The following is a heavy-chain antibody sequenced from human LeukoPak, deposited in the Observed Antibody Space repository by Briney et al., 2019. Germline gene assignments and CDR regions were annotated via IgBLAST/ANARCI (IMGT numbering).Heavy chain of an antibody. Sequence: GASVKVSCKVSGYTLTELSMHWVRQAPGKGLEWMGGFDPEDGETIYAQKFQGRATMTEDTSTDTAYMELSSLRSEDTAVYYCATVQYSSSWHWFDPWGQGTLVTVSS. CDR3: ATVQYSSSWHWFDP. CDR1: GYTLTELS. J-gene: IGHJ5*02. V-gene: IGHV1-24*01. CDR2: FDPEDGET. D-gene: IGHD6-13*01.